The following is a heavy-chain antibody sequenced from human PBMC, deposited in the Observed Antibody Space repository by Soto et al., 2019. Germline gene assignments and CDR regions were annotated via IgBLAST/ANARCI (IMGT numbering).Heavy chain of an antibody. D-gene: IGHD1-1*01. CDR2: IRSKAYGGTT. V-gene: IGHV3-49*04. Sequence: GGSLRLSCTASGFTFGDYAMSWVRQAPGKGLEWVGFIRSKAYGGTTEYAASVKGRFTISRDDSKSIAYLQMDSLKTEDTAVYYCTRTTDYYYYGMDVWGQGTTVTV. J-gene: IGHJ6*02. CDR1: GFTFGDYA. CDR3: TRTTDYYYYGMDV.